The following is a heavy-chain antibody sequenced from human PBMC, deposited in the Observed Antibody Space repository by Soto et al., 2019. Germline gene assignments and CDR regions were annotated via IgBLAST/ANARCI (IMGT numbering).Heavy chain of an antibody. CDR2: INHSGST. CDR3: ASTMYYFDY. J-gene: IGHJ4*02. CDR1: GGSISSYY. Sequence: SETLSLTCTVSGGSISSYYWSWIRQPPGKGLEWIGEINHSGSTNYNPSLKSRVTISVDTSKNQFSLKLSSVTAADTAVYYCASTMYYFDYWGQETLVTVSS. V-gene: IGHV4-34*01.